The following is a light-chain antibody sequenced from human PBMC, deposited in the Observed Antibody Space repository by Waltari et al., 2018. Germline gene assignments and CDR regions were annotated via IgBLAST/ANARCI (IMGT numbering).Light chain of an antibody. J-gene: IGLJ2*01. V-gene: IGLV1-36*01. CDR2: ADD. CDR1: RSKLGNNA. Sequence: QSVLTQTPSVSEAPRQRVTIPCSGSRSKLGNNAVNWYQQVPGKAPKLLVFADDLLPSGVSDRFSGTSASLAISGLRSEDEGVYFCAAWDDSLKGVLFGGGTKLTVL. CDR3: AAWDDSLKGVL.